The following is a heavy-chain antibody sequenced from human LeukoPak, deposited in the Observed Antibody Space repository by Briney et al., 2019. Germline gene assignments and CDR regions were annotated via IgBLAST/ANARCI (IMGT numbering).Heavy chain of an antibody. Sequence: GGSLRLSCAASGFTFRNYAMHWVRQAPGKGLVWVSRINTDGSSTNYADSVKGRFTISRDNAKNTLYLQMNSLRAEDTAVYYCARGLGGYTSSQAYWGQGTLVTVSS. CDR1: GFTFRNYA. D-gene: IGHD6-13*01. CDR3: ARGLGGYTSSQAY. CDR2: INTDGSST. V-gene: IGHV3-74*01. J-gene: IGHJ4*02.